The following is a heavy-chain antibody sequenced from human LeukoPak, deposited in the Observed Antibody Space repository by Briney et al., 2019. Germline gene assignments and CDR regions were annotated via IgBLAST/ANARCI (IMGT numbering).Heavy chain of an antibody. Sequence: SVKVSCKASGFTFTSSAVQWVRQARGQRLEWIGWIVVGSGNTNYAQKFQERVTITRDMSTSTAYMKLSSLRSEDTAVYYCAASVRDIVVVAAAYVNYYYYGMDVWGKGTTVTVSS. J-gene: IGHJ6*04. D-gene: IGHD2-2*01. CDR3: AASVRDIVVVAAAYVNYYYYGMDV. V-gene: IGHV1-58*01. CDR1: GFTFTSSA. CDR2: IVVGSGNT.